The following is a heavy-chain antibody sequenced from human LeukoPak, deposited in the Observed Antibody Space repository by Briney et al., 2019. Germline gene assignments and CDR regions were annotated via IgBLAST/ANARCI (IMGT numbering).Heavy chain of an antibody. Sequence: PSETLSLTCAVYGGSFSGYYWSWIRQPPGKGLEWIGEINHSGSTNYNPSLKSRVTISLDTSKNQFSLNLSSVTAADTAVYYCARVSFSDYLWGQGTLVTVSS. V-gene: IGHV4-34*01. CDR1: GGSFSGYY. D-gene: IGHD4-17*01. J-gene: IGHJ4*02. CDR2: INHSGST. CDR3: ARVSFSDYL.